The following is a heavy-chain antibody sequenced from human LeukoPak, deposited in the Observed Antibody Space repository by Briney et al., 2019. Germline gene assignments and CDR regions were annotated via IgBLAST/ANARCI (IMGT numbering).Heavy chain of an antibody. CDR2: ISWNSGSI. J-gene: IGHJ4*02. V-gene: IGHV3-9*01. CDR1: GFTFDDYA. D-gene: IGHD1-26*01. Sequence: QTGGSLRLSCAASGFTFDDYAMHWVRQAPGKGLEWVSGISWNSGSIGYADSVKGRFTISRDNAKNSLYLQMNSLRAEDTAVYYCASEELLGYWGQGTLVTVSS. CDR3: ASEELLGY.